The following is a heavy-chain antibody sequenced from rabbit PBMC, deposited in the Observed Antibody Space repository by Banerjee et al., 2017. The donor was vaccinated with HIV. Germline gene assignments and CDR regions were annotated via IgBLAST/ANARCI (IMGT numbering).Heavy chain of an antibody. CDR2: IDAGTSGST. Sequence: QSLEESGGDLVKPGASLTLTCKASGFDFSSGAMCWVRQAPGKGLEWIACIDAGTSGSTWYASWAKGRFTISKASSTTVTLQMTSLTAADTATYFCAGGSYAYNLWGPGTLVTVS. V-gene: IGHV1S40*01. CDR1: GFDFSSGA. J-gene: IGHJ4*01. D-gene: IGHD6-1*01. CDR3: AGGSYAYNL.